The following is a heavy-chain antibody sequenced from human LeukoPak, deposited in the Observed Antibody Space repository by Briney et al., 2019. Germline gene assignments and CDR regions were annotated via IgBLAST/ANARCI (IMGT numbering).Heavy chain of an antibody. V-gene: IGHV3-20*04. CDR1: GFTFDDYG. Sequence: PGGSLRLSCAASGFTFDDYGMSWVRQAPGKGVEWVSGINWNGGSTGYADSVKGRFTISRDNAKDSLYLQMNSLRAEDTALYYCAREGVYYYDSSGSYYFDYWGQGTLVTVSS. CDR2: INWNGGST. CDR3: AREGVYYYDSSGSYYFDY. J-gene: IGHJ4*02. D-gene: IGHD3-22*01.